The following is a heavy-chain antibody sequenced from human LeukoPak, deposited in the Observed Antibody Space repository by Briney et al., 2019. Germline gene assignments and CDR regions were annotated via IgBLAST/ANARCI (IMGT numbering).Heavy chain of an antibody. Sequence: ASVKVSCKASGYTFTGYYMHWVRQAPGQGLEWMGWINPNSGGTNYAQKFQGWVTMTRDTSISTAYMELSRLRSDDTAVYYCARSIVLKVWYFDLWGRGTLVTVSS. CDR1: GYTFTGYY. V-gene: IGHV1-2*04. J-gene: IGHJ2*01. CDR3: ARSIVLKVWYFDL. CDR2: INPNSGGT. D-gene: IGHD1-26*01.